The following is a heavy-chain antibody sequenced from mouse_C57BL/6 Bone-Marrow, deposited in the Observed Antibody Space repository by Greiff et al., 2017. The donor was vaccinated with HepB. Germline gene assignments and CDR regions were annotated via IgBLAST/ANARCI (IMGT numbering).Heavy chain of an antibody. D-gene: IGHD2-10*01. Sequence: QVQLQQSGAELVKPGASVKISCKASGYAFSSYWMHWVKQRPGKGLEWIGQIYPGDGDTNYNGKFKGKATLTADKSSSTAYMQLSSLTSEDSAVYFCARGGLLPFAYWGQGTLVTVSA. CDR1: GYAFSSYW. CDR2: IYPGDGDT. CDR3: ARGGLLPFAY. J-gene: IGHJ3*01. V-gene: IGHV1-80*01.